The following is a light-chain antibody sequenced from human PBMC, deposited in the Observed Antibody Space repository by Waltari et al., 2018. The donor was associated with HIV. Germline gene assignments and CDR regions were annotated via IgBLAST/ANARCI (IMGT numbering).Light chain of an antibody. CDR2: ETR. CDR1: IGDIGSYNL. CDR3: CSYAGRFSYV. J-gene: IGLJ1*01. Sequence: QSALTQPTSVSGSPGQSITIPCVGTIGDIGSYNLVSWYQVCPDMAPRLIIFETRERPSGISHRYSGSKSGTASSLTISGLQSEDEGDYFCCSYAGRFSYVFGSGTTVTV. V-gene: IGLV2-23*01.